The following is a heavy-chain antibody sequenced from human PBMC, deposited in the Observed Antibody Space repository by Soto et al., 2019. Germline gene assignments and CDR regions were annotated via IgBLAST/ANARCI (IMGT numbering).Heavy chain of an antibody. D-gene: IGHD6-19*01. Sequence: PSETLSLTCTVSGVSISSYYWSWIRQPPGKGLEWIGYIYYSGSTNYNPSLKSRATISVDTSKNQFSLKLSSVTAADTAVYYCARGRQWLAAAFDIWGQGTMVTVSS. CDR3: ARGRQWLAAAFDI. J-gene: IGHJ3*02. CDR2: IYYSGST. V-gene: IGHV4-59*01. CDR1: GVSISSYY.